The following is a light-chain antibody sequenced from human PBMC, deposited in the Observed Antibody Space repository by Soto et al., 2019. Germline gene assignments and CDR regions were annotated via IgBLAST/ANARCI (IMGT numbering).Light chain of an antibody. CDR1: SSDAGSYNL. J-gene: IGLJ3*02. CDR3: CSYALSSTSWV. V-gene: IGLV2-23*01. CDR2: EDI. Sequence: QSALTQPASVSGSPGQSITISCSGISSDAGSYNLVSWYQHHPGKAPKLMIYEDIKRPSGVSNRFSGSKSGNTASLTISGLQAEDEADYYCCSYALSSTSWVFCGGTKVTVI.